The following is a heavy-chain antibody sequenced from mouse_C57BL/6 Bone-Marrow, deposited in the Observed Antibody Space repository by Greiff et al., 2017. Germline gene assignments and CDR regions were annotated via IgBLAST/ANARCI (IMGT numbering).Heavy chain of an antibody. D-gene: IGHD2-2*01. J-gene: IGHJ3*01. Sequence: EVKLVESGGGLVKPGGSLKLSCAASGFTFSSYAMSWVRQTPEKRLEWVATISDGGSYTYYPDNVKGRFTISRDNAKNNLYLQMSHLKSEDTAMYYCARATGLVPWFADWGQGTLVTVSA. CDR3: ARATGLVPWFAD. CDR1: GFTFSSYA. V-gene: IGHV5-4*03. CDR2: ISDGGSYT.